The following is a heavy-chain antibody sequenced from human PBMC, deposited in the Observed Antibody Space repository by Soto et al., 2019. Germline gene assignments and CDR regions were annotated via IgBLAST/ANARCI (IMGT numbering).Heavy chain of an antibody. CDR2: INPSGGGT. J-gene: IGHJ5*02. Sequence: QVQLVQSGAEVKKPGASVKVSCKASGYTFTSYYMHWVRQAPGQGLEWMGMINPSGGGTSYAQKFQGRGTMTRDTYTSTVYMELNSLRSEDTAVYYCARENSYDPDVTYNWFDPWGQGTLVTVSS. V-gene: IGHV1-46*01. CDR1: GYTFTSYY. D-gene: IGHD3-22*01. CDR3: ARENSYDPDVTYNWFDP.